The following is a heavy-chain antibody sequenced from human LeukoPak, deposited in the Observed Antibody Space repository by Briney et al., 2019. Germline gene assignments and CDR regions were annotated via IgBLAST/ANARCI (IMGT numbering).Heavy chain of an antibody. CDR1: GYTFTGYY. CDR3: ARVRERGGFSAAPIFDY. CDR2: INPNSGGT. V-gene: IGHV1-2*02. J-gene: IGHJ4*02. D-gene: IGHD2-2*02. Sequence: PWASVNVSCKASGYTFTGYYMHWVRQAPGQGLEWMGWINPNSGGTNYAQKFQGRVTMTRDTSISTAYMELSRLRSDDTAVYYCARVRERGGFSAAPIFDYWGQGTLVTVSS.